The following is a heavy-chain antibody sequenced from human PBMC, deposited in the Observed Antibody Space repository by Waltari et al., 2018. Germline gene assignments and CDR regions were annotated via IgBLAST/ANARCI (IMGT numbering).Heavy chain of an antibody. J-gene: IGHJ6*02. CDR1: GFTFSSYA. CDR3: VKDQIVLMVYGGMDV. CDR2: SSSKGGST. Sequence: EVQLVESGGGLVQPGGSLRLSCSASGFTFSSYAMHWVRQAPGKGLEYVSASSSKGGSTYYADSVKGRFTISRDNSKNTLYLQMSSLRAEDTAVYYCVKDQIVLMVYGGMDVWGQGTTVTVSS. V-gene: IGHV3-64D*06. D-gene: IGHD2-8*01.